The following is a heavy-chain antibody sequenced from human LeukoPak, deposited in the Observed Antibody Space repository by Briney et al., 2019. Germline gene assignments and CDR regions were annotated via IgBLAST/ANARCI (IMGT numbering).Heavy chain of an antibody. V-gene: IGHV4-39*07. J-gene: IGHJ6*03. Sequence: SETLSLTCTVSGGSISCSSYYWGWIRQPPGKGLEWIGSIYHSGSTYYNPSLKSRVTISVDTSKNQFSLKLSSVTAADTAVYYCARESGDYDIFYYYYMDVWGKGTTVTVSS. D-gene: IGHD3-9*01. CDR3: ARESGDYDIFYYYYMDV. CDR2: IYHSGST. CDR1: GGSISCSSYY.